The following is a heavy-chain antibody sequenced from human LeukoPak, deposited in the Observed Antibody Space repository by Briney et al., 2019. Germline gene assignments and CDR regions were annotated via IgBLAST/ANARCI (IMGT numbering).Heavy chain of an antibody. V-gene: IGHV4-59*01. Sequence: SETLSLTCTVSGGSISNYYWSWIRQSPGKELEGIGYVYYTGGTNYNPFLKSRVTISLDTSKNQFSLNLKSVTPEDTAVYYCARNLIPEQLVLNFWGQGTLVTVSS. CDR1: GGSISNYY. CDR2: VYYTGGT. CDR3: ARNLIPEQLVLNF. J-gene: IGHJ4*02. D-gene: IGHD6-13*01.